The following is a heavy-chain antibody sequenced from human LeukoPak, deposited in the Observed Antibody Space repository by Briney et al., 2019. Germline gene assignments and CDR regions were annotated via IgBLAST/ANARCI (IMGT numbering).Heavy chain of an antibody. CDR1: GDSISSSSYY. D-gene: IGHD3-22*01. CDR3: AREQNDYDSSGYYVFDY. J-gene: IGHJ4*02. CDR2: IYYSGST. Sequence: SETLSLTCTVSGDSISSSSYYWGWIRQPPGKGLEWIGSIYYSGSTYYNPSLESRVTISVDTSKNQFSLKLSSVTAADTAVYYCAREQNDYDSSGYYVFDYWGQGTLVTVSS. V-gene: IGHV4-39*07.